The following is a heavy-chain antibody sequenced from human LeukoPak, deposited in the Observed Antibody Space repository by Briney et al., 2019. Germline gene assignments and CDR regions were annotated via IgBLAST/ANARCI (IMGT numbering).Heavy chain of an antibody. J-gene: IGHJ4*02. Sequence: GGSLRLSCAASGFTFSSYWITWVRQAPGKGLQWVAHIKQDGSETYYVDSVKGRFTVSRDNAKNSLYLQMNSLRAEDTALYYCARDVGEYCSGGSCTACDYWGQGTLVTVSS. V-gene: IGHV3-7*01. CDR3: ARDVGEYCSGGSCTACDY. D-gene: IGHD2-15*01. CDR1: GFTFSSYW. CDR2: IKQDGSET.